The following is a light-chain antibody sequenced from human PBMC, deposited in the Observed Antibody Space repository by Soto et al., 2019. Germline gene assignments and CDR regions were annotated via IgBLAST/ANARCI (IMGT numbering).Light chain of an antibody. CDR3: QTWDTGSVI. CDR1: SGHSSYA. V-gene: IGLV4-69*01. CDR2: LNSDGSH. J-gene: IGLJ2*01. Sequence: QLVLTQSPSASASLGASVKFTCTLSSGHSSYAIAWHQQQPEKGPRYLMKLNSDGSHNKGDGIPDRFSGSSSGAERYLTISSLKSEDEADYYCQTWDTGSVIFGGGTKVTVL.